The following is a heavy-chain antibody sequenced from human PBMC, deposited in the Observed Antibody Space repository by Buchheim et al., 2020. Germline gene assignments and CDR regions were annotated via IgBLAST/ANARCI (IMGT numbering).Heavy chain of an antibody. J-gene: IGHJ6*02. V-gene: IGHV3-30*02. CDR1: GFTFSSYG. CDR3: AKDVGGSYYGMDV. D-gene: IGHD5-12*01. CDR2: IRYDGSNK. Sequence: QVQLVESGGGVVQPGRSLRLSCAASGFTFSSYGXHWVRQAPGKGLEWVAFIRYDGSNKYYADSVKGRFTXSRDNSKTTMYLQMNSLRAEDTVVYYCAKDVGGSYYGMDVWGQGTT.